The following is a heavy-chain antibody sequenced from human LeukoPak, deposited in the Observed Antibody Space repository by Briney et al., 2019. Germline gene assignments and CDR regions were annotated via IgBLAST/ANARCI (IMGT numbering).Heavy chain of an antibody. CDR1: GFTFSSYG. D-gene: IGHD4-17*01. Sequence: GGSLRLSCAASGFTFSSYGMHWVRQAPGKGLEWVAVIWYDGSNKYYADSVKGRFTISRDNSKNTTYLQKHSLRAEDTAVSYCARRGTVTTGGAYYFDYWGQGTLVTVSS. CDR3: ARRGTVTTGGAYYFDY. J-gene: IGHJ4*02. CDR2: IWYDGSNK. V-gene: IGHV3-33*01.